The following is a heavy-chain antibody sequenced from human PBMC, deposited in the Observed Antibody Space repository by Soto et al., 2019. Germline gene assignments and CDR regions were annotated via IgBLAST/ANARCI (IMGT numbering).Heavy chain of an antibody. J-gene: IGHJ6*02. CDR2: MNPNSGNT. Sequence: GASVKVSCKASGYTFTTYDINWVRQATGQGPEWMGWMNPNSGNTGYAQKFQGRVTMTRDTSTSTVYMELSSLRSEDTAVYYCARALLVPAAMPLYYYYGMDVWGQGTTVTVSS. CDR1: GYTFTTYD. CDR3: ARALLVPAAMPLYYYYGMDV. V-gene: IGHV1-8*01. D-gene: IGHD2-2*01.